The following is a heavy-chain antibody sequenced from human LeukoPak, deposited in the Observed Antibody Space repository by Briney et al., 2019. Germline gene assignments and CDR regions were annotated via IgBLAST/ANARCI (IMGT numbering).Heavy chain of an antibody. CDR3: TRGSMGGSGSYYKDYYYGMDV. Sequence: PSETLSLTCTVSGGSISSYCWTWIRQPAGKGLEWIGRILNGGSTNYNPSLKSRLTMSVDTSKNQFSLKLNSVTAADTAVYYCTRGSMGGSGSYYKDYYYGMDVWGQGTTVTVSS. V-gene: IGHV4-4*07. CDR2: ILNGGST. J-gene: IGHJ6*02. CDR1: GGSISSYC. D-gene: IGHD3-10*01.